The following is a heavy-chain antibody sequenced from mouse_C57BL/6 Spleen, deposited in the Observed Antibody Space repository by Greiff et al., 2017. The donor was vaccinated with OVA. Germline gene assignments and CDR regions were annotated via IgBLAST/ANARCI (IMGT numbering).Heavy chain of an antibody. Sequence: VQLQQSGPELVKPGASVKISCKASGYSFTGYYMHWVKQSSEKSLEWIGEINPSTGGTSYNQKFKGKATLTVDKSSSTAYMQLKSLTSEDSAVYYCARGGYYPYYYAMDYWGQGTSVTVSS. V-gene: IGHV1-43*01. CDR1: GYSFTGYY. CDR3: ARGGYYPYYYAMDY. D-gene: IGHD2-3*01. J-gene: IGHJ4*01. CDR2: INPSTGGT.